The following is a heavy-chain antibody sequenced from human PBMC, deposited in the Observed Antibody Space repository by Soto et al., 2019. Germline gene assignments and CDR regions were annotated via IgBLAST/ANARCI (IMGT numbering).Heavy chain of an antibody. J-gene: IGHJ4*02. Sequence: QLQLQESGPGLVKPSETLSLTCNVSGVSINNSNYYWGWIRQPPGKGLEWIGGIYYSGATYYSSSLKSRVTISVNTSNNQFSLRLASVTAADTAVYYCARHLIWVSGLAYWGQGTLVTVSS. CDR3: ARHLIWVSGLAY. D-gene: IGHD3-16*01. V-gene: IGHV4-39*01. CDR1: GVSINNSNYY. CDR2: IYYSGAT.